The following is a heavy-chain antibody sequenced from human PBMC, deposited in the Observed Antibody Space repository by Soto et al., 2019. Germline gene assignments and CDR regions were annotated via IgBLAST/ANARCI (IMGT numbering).Heavy chain of an antibody. CDR3: ARGAYYEILTGYYHRGFYFGMDV. D-gene: IGHD3-9*01. J-gene: IGHJ6*02. V-gene: IGHV3-30*10. Sequence: QVQLVESGGGVVQPGRSLRLSCAASGFSFSNYVMHWVRQAPGTGLEWVALISYDGSDKYYTESVKGRFTISRDNSKKTLYLQVKSLRAEDTAVYYCARGAYYEILTGYYHRGFYFGMDVWGQGTTVTVSS. CDR1: GFSFSNYV. CDR2: ISYDGSDK.